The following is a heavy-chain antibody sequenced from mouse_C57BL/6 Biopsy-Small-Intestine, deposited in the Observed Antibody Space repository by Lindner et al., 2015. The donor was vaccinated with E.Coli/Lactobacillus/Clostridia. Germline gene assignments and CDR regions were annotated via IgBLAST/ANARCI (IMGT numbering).Heavy chain of an antibody. J-gene: IGHJ4*01. CDR1: GYTFTHYD. V-gene: IGHV1-84*02. CDR2: TIAHSGDT. D-gene: IGHD2-12*01. Sequence: SVKVSCKASGYTFTHYDLNWVRQAPGQGLEWMGWTIAHSGDTNYAQKFQGRVTMTTDTSTSTAYMELRSLRSDDTAMYYCARAVAGRLYYWGQGTLVTVSS. CDR3: ARAVAGRLYY.